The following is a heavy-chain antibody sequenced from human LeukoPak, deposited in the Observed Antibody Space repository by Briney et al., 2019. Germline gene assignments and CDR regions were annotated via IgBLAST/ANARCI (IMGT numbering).Heavy chain of an antibody. CDR2: ISSSSTTI. Sequence: GGSLRLSCAASGFTFSSYNMNWVRQAPGKGLEWVSYISSSSTTIYSADSVRGRLTISRDNAKNSLYLQMNSLRAEDTAVYYCARVRSVPDYWGQGTLVTVSS. CDR1: GFTFSSYN. CDR3: ARVRSVPDY. J-gene: IGHJ4*02. V-gene: IGHV3-48*01. D-gene: IGHD3-10*01.